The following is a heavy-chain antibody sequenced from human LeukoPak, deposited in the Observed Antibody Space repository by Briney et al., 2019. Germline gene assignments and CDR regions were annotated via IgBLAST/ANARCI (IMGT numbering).Heavy chain of an antibody. V-gene: IGHV1-69*01. Sequence: SVKVSFKASGGTFSSYAISWVRQAPGQGLEWMVGIIPIFGTANYAQKFQCRVTITADESTSTAYMALSSLRSEDTAVYYCASGGVKPWLVYYYYMDVWGKGTTVTVSS. CDR1: GGTFSSYA. D-gene: IGHD6-19*01. CDR2: IIPIFGTA. J-gene: IGHJ6*03. CDR3: ASGGVKPWLVYYYYMDV.